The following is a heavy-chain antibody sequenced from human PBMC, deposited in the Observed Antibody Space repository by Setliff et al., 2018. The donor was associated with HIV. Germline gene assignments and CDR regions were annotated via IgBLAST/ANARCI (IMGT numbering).Heavy chain of an antibody. CDR2: ISSSGTTT. CDR1: GFNFKTYE. CDR3: VRDKRAIQAFGDYDNAFDV. D-gene: IGHD4-17*01. J-gene: IGHJ3*01. Sequence: QPGGSLRLSCVASGFNFKTYEMNWVRQTPGKRLEWISYISSSGTTTYYAGSVKGRFTISRDNARNSLSLEMRSLRVEDTAVYFCVRDKRAIQAFGDYDNAFDVWGQGTMVTVSS. V-gene: IGHV3-48*03.